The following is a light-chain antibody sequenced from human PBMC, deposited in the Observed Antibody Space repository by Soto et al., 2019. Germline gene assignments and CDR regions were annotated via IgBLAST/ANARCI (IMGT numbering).Light chain of an antibody. CDR2: DVS. J-gene: IGLJ3*02. CDR3: SSYTSSSTWV. CDR1: SSDVGGYNY. V-gene: IGLV2-14*01. Sequence: QSALTQPASVSGSPGQSITISCTGTSSDVGGYNYVSWYQQHPGKAPKLMIYDVSNRPSGVSNRCSGSKSGNTASLTISGLQAEEEADYYCSSYTSSSTWVFGGGTKVTVL.